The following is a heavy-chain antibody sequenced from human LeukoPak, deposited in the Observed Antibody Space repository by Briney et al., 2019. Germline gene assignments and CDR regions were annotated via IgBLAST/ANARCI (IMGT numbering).Heavy chain of an antibody. CDR1: GGTFSSYA. D-gene: IGHD3-22*01. Sequence: SVKVSCKASGGTFSSYAISWVRQAPGQGLEWMGGIIPIFGTANYAQKFQGRVTITADESTSTAYMELSSLRSEDTAVYYCASYKWGRSSGKGGYSDYWGQGTLVTVSS. J-gene: IGHJ4*02. CDR2: IIPIFGTA. V-gene: IGHV1-69*13. CDR3: ASYKWGRSSGKGGYSDY.